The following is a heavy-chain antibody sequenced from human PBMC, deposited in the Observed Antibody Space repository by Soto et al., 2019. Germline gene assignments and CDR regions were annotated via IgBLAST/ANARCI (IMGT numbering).Heavy chain of an antibody. CDR2: ISSSGSTI. D-gene: IGHD3-10*01. CDR1: GFTFSDYY. CDR3: ARDRLRGSGRNDAFDI. Sequence: QVQLVESGGGLVKPGGCLRLSCAASGFTFSDYYMSWIRQAPGKGLEWDSYISSSGSTIYYADSVKGRFTISRDNAKNSLYLQMNSLRAEDTAVYYCARDRLRGSGRNDAFDIWGQGTMVTVSS. J-gene: IGHJ3*02. V-gene: IGHV3-11*01.